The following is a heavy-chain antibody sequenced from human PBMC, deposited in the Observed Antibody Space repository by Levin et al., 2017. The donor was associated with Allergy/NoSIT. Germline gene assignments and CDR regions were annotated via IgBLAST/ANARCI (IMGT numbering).Heavy chain of an antibody. D-gene: IGHD7-27*01. V-gene: IGHV3-73*01. CDR3: TTTGAGYYYYYGMDV. CDR1: GFTFSGSA. Sequence: GGSLRLSCAASGFTFSGSAIHWVRQASGKGLEWVGRIRSKPNSYATAYAASVEGRFTISRDDSKSMAFLQMNSLITDDTAVYYCTTTGAGYYYYYGMDVWGQGTTVTVSS. J-gene: IGHJ6*02. CDR2: IRSKPNSYAT.